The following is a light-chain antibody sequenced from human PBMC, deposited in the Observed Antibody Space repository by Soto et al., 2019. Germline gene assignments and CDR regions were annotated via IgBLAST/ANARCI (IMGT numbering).Light chain of an antibody. Sequence: EIVLTQSPGTLSLSPGERATLSCRASQSVSSSFLAWYQQKPGQAPRLLIYGASSRHTGIPDRFSGSGSGTDFPITISRREPEDFAVYYWQQYGRSPRTLGQGTKEEI. V-gene: IGKV3-20*01. CDR2: GAS. J-gene: IGKJ1*01. CDR1: QSVSSSF. CDR3: QQYGRSPRT.